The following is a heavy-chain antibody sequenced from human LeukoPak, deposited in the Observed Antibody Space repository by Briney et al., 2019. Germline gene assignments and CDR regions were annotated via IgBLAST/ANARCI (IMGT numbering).Heavy chain of an antibody. J-gene: IGHJ3*02. CDR1: GFTFSDYY. CDR3: ASGNYYDSSGYYVHAFDI. D-gene: IGHD3-22*01. Sequence: GGSLRLSCAASGFTFSDYYMSWIRQAPGKGLEWVSCISSSGSTIYYADSVKGRFTISRDNAKNSLYLQMNSLRAEDTAVYYCASGNYYDSSGYYVHAFDIWGQGTMVTVSS. CDR2: ISSSGSTI. V-gene: IGHV3-11*01.